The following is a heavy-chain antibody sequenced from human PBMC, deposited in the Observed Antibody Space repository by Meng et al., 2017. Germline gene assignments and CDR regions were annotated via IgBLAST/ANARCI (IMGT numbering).Heavy chain of an antibody. CDR3: AKDGYRSSWTEFHFDH. D-gene: IGHD6-13*01. CDR1: GFTVSSSYA. J-gene: IGHJ4*02. CDR2: ISGSGGST. V-gene: IGHV3-23*01. Sequence: GESLKISCAASGFTVSSSYAMSWVRQAPGKGLEWVSGISGSGGSTKNADSVKGRFTISRDNSKNTLYLQVNNLRAEDTAVYYCAKDGYRSSWTEFHFDHWGQGTLVTVSS.